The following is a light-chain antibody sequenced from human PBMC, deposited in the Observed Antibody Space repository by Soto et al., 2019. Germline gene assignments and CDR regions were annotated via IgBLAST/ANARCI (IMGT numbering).Light chain of an antibody. J-gene: IGLJ1*01. Sequence: QSALTQPASVSGSPGQSITISCTGTSSDVGNYIFVSWYRQQPGKAPKLMIYDINNRPSGVSNRFAGSKSGNTASLTISWLQAEDEADYYCVSYTTRASYVFGTGTKLTVL. CDR1: SSDVGNYIF. CDR3: VSYTTRASYV. CDR2: DIN. V-gene: IGLV2-14*01.